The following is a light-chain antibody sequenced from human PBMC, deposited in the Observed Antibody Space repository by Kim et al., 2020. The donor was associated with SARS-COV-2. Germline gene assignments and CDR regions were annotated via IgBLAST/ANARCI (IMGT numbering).Light chain of an antibody. CDR2: GKN. J-gene: IGLJ2*01. Sequence: SSELTQDPAVSVALGQTVRITCRGDSLRSYYVSWYQQKPGQAPIVVMYGKNNRPSGIPDRFSGSISGYKASLTITGAQAEDEADYYCNSRDNSETQVVFGGGTQLTVL. CDR3: NSRDNSETQVV. V-gene: IGLV3-19*01. CDR1: SLRSYY.